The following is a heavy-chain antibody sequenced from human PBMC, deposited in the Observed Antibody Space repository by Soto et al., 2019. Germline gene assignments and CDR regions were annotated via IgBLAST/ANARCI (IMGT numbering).Heavy chain of an antibody. CDR3: AKTANGWFSAFDI. CDR2: ISGSGGTT. J-gene: IGHJ3*02. Sequence: EVPLLESGGGLVQPGGSLRLSCAASGFTFSSYAMSWVRQAPGKGLEWVSAISGSGGTTCYAASLTGRFTFSIDNSKHTLYLRMISLRAEDTAVYYFAKTANGWFSAFDIWGQGTMLTVPS. V-gene: IGHV3-23*01. CDR1: GFTFSSYA. D-gene: IGHD6-19*01.